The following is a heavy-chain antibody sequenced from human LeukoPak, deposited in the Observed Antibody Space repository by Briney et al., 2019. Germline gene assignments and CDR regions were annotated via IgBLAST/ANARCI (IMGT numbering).Heavy chain of an antibody. V-gene: IGHV3-53*01. CDR1: GFTVSSNY. J-gene: IGHJ4*02. CDR3: AREAVTRNYFDY. D-gene: IGHD4-17*01. Sequence: GSLRLSCAASGFTVSSNYMSWVRQAPGKGLEWVSIIFSGGSTYYADSVKGRFTISRDNSKNTLYLQMNSLRAEDTAVYYCAREAVTRNYFDYWGQGTLVTVSS. CDR2: IFSGGST.